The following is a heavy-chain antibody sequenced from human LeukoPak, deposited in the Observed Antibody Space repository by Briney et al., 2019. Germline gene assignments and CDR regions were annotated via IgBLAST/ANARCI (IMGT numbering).Heavy chain of an antibody. J-gene: IGHJ4*02. CDR3: ARGRGYSGYDYQGTFDY. Sequence: PSGTLSLTCTVSGASVSRNWWSWVRQPPGKGLEWIGSIYYSGSTYYNPSLKSRVTISVDTSKNQFSLKLSSVTAADTAVYYCARGRGYSGYDYQGTFDYWGQGTLVTVSS. CDR2: IYYSGST. V-gene: IGHV4-4*02. CDR1: GASVSRNW. D-gene: IGHD5-12*01.